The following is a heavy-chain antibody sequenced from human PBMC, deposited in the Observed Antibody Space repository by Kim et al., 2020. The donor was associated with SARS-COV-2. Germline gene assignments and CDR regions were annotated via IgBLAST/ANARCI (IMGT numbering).Heavy chain of an antibody. D-gene: IGHD3-16*01. CDR3: ARMHTDKYYDYVWGSYTG. V-gene: IGHV3-21*01. Sequence: GGSLRLSCAASGFTFSSYSMNWVRQAPGKGLEWVSSISSSSSYIYYADSVKGRFTISRDNAKNSLYLQMNSLRAEDTAVYYCARMHTDKYYDYVWGSYTGWGQGTLVTVSS. CDR2: ISSSSSYI. J-gene: IGHJ4*02. CDR1: GFTFSSYS.